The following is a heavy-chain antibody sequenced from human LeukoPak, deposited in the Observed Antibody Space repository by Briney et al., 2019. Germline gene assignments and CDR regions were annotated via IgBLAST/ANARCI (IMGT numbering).Heavy chain of an antibody. D-gene: IGHD3-22*01. CDR2: IRSKAYGGTT. Sequence: QAGGSLRLSCAASGFTFSSYAMSWVRQAPGKGLEWVGFIRSKAYGGTTEYAASVKGRFTISRDDSKSIAYLQMNSLKTEDTAVYYCTRVSRYRTMIVVVDMYYFDYWGQGTLVTVSS. V-gene: IGHV3-49*04. CDR3: TRVSRYRTMIVVVDMYYFDY. CDR1: GFTFSSYA. J-gene: IGHJ4*02.